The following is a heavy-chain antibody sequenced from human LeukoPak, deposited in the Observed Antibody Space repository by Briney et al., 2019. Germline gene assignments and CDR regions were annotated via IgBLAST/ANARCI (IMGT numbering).Heavy chain of an antibody. Sequence: GGSLRLSCAASGFTVSSNYMSWVRQAPGKGLEWVSVIYSGGSTYYADSVKGRFTISRDNSKNTLYLQMNSLRAEDTAVYYCARVVVAAIDRYFDYWGQGTLVTVSS. J-gene: IGHJ4*02. D-gene: IGHD2-15*01. CDR1: GFTVSSNY. CDR2: IYSGGST. V-gene: IGHV3-66*01. CDR3: ARVVVAAIDRYFDY.